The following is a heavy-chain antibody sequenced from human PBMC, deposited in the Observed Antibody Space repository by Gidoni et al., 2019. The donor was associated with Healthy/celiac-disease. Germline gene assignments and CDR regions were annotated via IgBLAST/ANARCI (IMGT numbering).Heavy chain of an antibody. CDR2: INPNSGGT. V-gene: IGHV1-2*04. D-gene: IGHD3-22*01. Sequence: QVQLVQSVAEVKKPGASVKVSCKASGYTFTGYYMHWVRQAPGHGLEWMGWINPNSGGTNYAQKFQGWVTMTRDTSISTAYMELSRLRSDDTAVYYCARSPVVVITTDYYYGMDVWGQGTTVTVSS. CDR1: GYTFTGYY. CDR3: ARSPVVVITTDYYYGMDV. J-gene: IGHJ6*02.